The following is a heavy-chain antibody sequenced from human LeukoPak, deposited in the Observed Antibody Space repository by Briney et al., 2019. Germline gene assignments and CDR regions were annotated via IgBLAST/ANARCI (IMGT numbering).Heavy chain of an antibody. CDR2: ISSSSSYI. Sequence: GGSLRLSCAASGFTFSSYSMNWVRQAPGKGLEWVSSISSSSSYIYYADSVKGRLTISRDNAKNSLYLQMNSLRAEDTAVYYCVFSQTGDDYWGQGTLVTVSS. J-gene: IGHJ4*02. CDR1: GFTFSSYS. CDR3: VFSQTGDDY. D-gene: IGHD3-16*01. V-gene: IGHV3-21*01.